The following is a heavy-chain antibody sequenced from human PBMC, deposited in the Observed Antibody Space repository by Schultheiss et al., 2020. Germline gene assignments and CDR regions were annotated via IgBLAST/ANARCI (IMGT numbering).Heavy chain of an antibody. CDR3: ARDGTTMVRGVLSPYGMDV. CDR2: IYYSGST. J-gene: IGHJ6*02. D-gene: IGHD3-10*01. V-gene: IGHV4-39*07. CDR1: GGSISSSSYY. Sequence: SETLSLTCTVSGGSISSSSYYWGWIRQPPGKGLEWTGYIYYSGSTNYNPSLKSRVTISVDTSKNQFSLKLSSVTAADTAVYYCARDGTTMVRGVLSPYGMDVWGQGTTVTVSS.